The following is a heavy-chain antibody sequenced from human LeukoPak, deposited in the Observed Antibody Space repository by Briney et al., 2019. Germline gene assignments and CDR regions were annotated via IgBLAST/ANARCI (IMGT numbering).Heavy chain of an antibody. D-gene: IGHD2-15*01. CDR2: IRYDGSNK. CDR1: GFTFSSYG. CDR3: AKAAVVVVEGDHFDY. V-gene: IGHV3-30*02. Sequence: GGSLRLSCAASGFTFSSYGMHWVRQAPGKGLEWVAFIRYDGSNKYYADSVKGRFTISRDNSKNTLYLQMNSLRAEDTAVYYCAKAAVVVVEGDHFDYWGQGILVTVSS. J-gene: IGHJ4*02.